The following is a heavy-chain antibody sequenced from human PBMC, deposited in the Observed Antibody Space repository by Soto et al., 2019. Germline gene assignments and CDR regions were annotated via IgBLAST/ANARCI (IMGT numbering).Heavy chain of an antibody. CDR2: IIPIFGTA. CDR3: ARGVTIFGVVSEHPNDAFDI. CDR1: GSTFTSNG. D-gene: IGHD3-3*01. V-gene: IGHV1-69*06. Sequence: ASVKVSCNVSGSTFTSNGIGWVRQAPGQGLEWMGGIIPIFGTANYAQKFQGRVTITADKSTSTAYMELSSLRSEDTAVYYCARGVTIFGVVSEHPNDAFDIWAKGQWSPSPQ. J-gene: IGHJ3*02.